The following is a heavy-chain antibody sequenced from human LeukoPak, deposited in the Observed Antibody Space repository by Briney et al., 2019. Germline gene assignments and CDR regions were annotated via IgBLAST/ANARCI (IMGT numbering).Heavy chain of an antibody. CDR1: GFTSDDYA. J-gene: IGHJ4*02. CDR3: ARGTGDYFDY. V-gene: IGHV3-9*02. CDR2: ISWNSGSI. Sequence: GGSLRLSCAASGFTSDDYAMHWVRQAPGKGLEWVSGISWNSGSIGYADSVKGRFTISRDNAKNSLYLQMNSLRAEDTAVYYCARGTGDYFDYWGQGTLVTVSS.